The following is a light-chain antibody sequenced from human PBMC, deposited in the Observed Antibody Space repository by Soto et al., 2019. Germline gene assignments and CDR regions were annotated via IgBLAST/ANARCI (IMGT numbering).Light chain of an antibody. J-gene: IGKJ4*01. CDR3: QQSGSSPLT. CDR1: QSVRSSY. Sequence: EIVLTQSPGTLSLSPGERATLSCRASQSVRSSYLAWYQQKPGQPPRLLIYGASSRATGIPDRFSGSGSGTDFALTISKLEPEDFAVYYCQQSGSSPLTFGGGTKVEFK. V-gene: IGKV3-20*01. CDR2: GAS.